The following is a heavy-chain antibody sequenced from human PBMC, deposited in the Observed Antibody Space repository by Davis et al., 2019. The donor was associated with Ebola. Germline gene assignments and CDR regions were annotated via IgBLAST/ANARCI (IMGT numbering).Heavy chain of an antibody. CDR2: SNSDGSDT. J-gene: IGHJ6*02. V-gene: IGHV3-74*01. CDR3: ARGNYYAMDV. Sequence: PGGSLRLSCAASGFTFNKYWMHWVRQVPGKGLVWVSRSNSDGSDTNSTDSVKGRFTISRDNAKNTLYLQMNSLRVEDTAVYFCARGNYYAMDVWGQGTTVTVSS. CDR1: GFTFNKYW.